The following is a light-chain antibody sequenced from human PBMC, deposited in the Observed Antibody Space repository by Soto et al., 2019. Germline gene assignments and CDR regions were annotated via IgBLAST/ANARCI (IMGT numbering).Light chain of an antibody. J-gene: IGKJ4*01. V-gene: IGKV3-15*01. CDR3: KQYHGWPSLT. Sequence: EIGMTQSPVTLSVSTGERATLSCRASQTVTSNLAWYQQKPGQPPRLLIYGASTRATGLPDRFSGSGSGTEFTLTISSLQSEDVAVYFCKQYHGWPSLTFGGGTKVDIK. CDR1: QTVTSN. CDR2: GAS.